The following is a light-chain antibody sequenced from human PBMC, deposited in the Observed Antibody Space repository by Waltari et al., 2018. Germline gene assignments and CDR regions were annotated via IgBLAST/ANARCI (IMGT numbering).Light chain of an antibody. CDR1: RGHRSNV. CDR2: VNSDGSH. V-gene: IGLV4-69*01. CDR3: QTGGHGTWV. Sequence: QLVLTQSPSASASLGASVKPTCTLSRGHRSNVIAWLQQQPEKGPRYLMKVNSDGSHSKGDEIPDRFSGSSSGAERYLTISSVQPEDEADYYCQTGGHGTWVFGGGTKLTVL. J-gene: IGLJ3*02.